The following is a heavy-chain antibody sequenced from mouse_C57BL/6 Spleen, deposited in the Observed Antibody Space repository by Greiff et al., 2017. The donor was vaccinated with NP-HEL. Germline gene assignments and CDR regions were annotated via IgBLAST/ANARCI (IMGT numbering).Heavy chain of an antibody. CDR2: INPSNGGT. CDR3: AKSTFITTVVADAY. CDR1: GYTFTSYW. J-gene: IGHJ3*01. D-gene: IGHD1-1*01. V-gene: IGHV1-53*01. Sequence: QVQLQQPGTELVKPGASVKLSCKASGYTFTSYWMHWVKQRPGQGLEWIGNINPSNGGTNYNEKFKSKATLTVDKSSSTAYMQLSHLTSEDSAVYYCAKSTFITTVVADAYWGQGTLVTVSA.